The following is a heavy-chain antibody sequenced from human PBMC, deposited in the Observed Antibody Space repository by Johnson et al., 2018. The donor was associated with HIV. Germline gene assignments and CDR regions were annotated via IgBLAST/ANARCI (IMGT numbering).Heavy chain of an antibody. D-gene: IGHD6-6*01. CDR2: ISYDGSNK. Sequence: QLQLVESGGGVVQPAMSLRLSCPASGFTFSSYALHWVRQAPGKGLEWVAVISYDGSNKYYPDSVKGLFTISRDNSKNTLYLQMNSLRAEDTAVYYCARVYSSSSAHAFDIWGQGTMVTVSS. CDR1: GFTFSSYA. J-gene: IGHJ3*02. V-gene: IGHV3-30-3*01. CDR3: ARVYSSSSAHAFDI.